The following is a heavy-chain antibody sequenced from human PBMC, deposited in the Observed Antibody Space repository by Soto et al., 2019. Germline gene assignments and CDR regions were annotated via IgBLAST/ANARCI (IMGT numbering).Heavy chain of an antibody. V-gene: IGHV3-30*18. Sequence: GGSLRLSCVGSGFTFSNYGMHWVRQPPGKGLEWVALISDDGDKRYYADSVRGRLIISRDNSKDTLYLQMNSLGPDDTAVYFCAKDRVRIVGANLFDYWGQGTPVTVSS. CDR2: ISDDGDKR. CDR1: GFTFSNYG. D-gene: IGHD1-26*01. J-gene: IGHJ4*02. CDR3: AKDRVRIVGANLFDY.